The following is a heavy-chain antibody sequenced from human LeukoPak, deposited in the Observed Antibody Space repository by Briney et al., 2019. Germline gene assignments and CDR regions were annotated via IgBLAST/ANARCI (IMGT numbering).Heavy chain of an antibody. D-gene: IGHD4-11*01. CDR2: ISGSGGST. CDR3: AKVHDYSNYGTPFDY. V-gene: IGHV3-23*01. J-gene: IGHJ4*02. CDR1: GFTFSSYG. Sequence: TGRSLRLSCAASGFTFSSYGMHWVRQAPGKGLEWVSAISGSGGSTYYADSVKGRFTISRDNSKNTLYLQMNSLRAEDTAVYYCAKVHDYSNYGTPFDYWGQGTLVTVSS.